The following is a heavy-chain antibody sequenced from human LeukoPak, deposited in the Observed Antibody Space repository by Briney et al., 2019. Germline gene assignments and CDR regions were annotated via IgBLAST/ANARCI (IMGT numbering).Heavy chain of an antibody. Sequence: GGSLRLSCAASGFTFSDYSMNWVRQAPGKGLEWVSSISSGSSFIYYADSVKGRFAISRDNAKNSLFLQMNSLRAEDTAVYYCARESSGYFYWGQGTLVTVSS. D-gene: IGHD3-22*01. V-gene: IGHV3-21*01. J-gene: IGHJ4*02. CDR3: ARESSGYFY. CDR1: GFTFSDYS. CDR2: ISSGSSFI.